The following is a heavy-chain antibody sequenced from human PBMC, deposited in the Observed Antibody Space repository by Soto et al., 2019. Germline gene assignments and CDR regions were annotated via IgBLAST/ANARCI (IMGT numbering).Heavy chain of an antibody. Sequence: HLQLQESGPGLVKPSETLSLTCTVSGGSIRSSSYYWGWIRQPPGKGLAWIGCIYYSGSTSYNPSLTSRVTISIGTSKNQCFLKLISVTAADTAVYSCAGSGSSRYNWFDLWGHGTLVTVSS. V-gene: IGHV4-39*01. CDR3: AGSGSSRYNWFDL. CDR2: IYYSGST. J-gene: IGHJ5*02. D-gene: IGHD6-6*01. CDR1: GGSIRSSSYY.